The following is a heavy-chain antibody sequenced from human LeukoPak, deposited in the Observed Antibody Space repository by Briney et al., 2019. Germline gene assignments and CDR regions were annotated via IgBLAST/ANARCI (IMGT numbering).Heavy chain of an antibody. CDR3: ARDRGGTDYSLDY. V-gene: IGHV3-30-3*01. D-gene: IGHD4-11*01. Sequence: GGSLRLSCAASGFTFSTYAMHWVRQAPGKGLEWVAVISYDGSNKYYADSVKGRFTISRDNSKNTLYLQMNSLRAEDTAVYYCARDRGGTDYSLDYWGQGTLVTVSS. CDR1: GFTFSTYA. CDR2: ISYDGSNK. J-gene: IGHJ4*02.